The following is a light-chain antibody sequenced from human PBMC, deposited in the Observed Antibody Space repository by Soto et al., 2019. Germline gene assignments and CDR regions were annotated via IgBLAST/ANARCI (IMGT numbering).Light chain of an antibody. J-gene: IGLJ1*01. CDR3: AAWDDSLNGYV. Sequence: QPVLTQPPSASGTPGQRVTISCSGSSFNIGSNSVDWYQQLPGTAPKLLIDSHNQRPSGVPDRFSGSKSGTSASLAISGLQSEDEADYYCAAWDDSLNGYVFGTGTKLTVL. V-gene: IGLV1-44*01. CDR2: SHN. CDR1: SFNIGSNS.